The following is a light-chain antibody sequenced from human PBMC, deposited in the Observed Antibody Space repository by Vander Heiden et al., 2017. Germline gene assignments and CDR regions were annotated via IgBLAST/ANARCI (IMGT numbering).Light chain of an antibody. V-gene: IGLV2-14*03. CDR2: DVT. CDR3: SSYTSSSTYV. Sequence: QSALAQPASVSVSPGQSITIPCTGTSSDVGGYDYVSWYQQHPGKVSKLIIYDVTNRPSGVSNRFSGSKSGNTASLTISGLQAEDEADYYCSSYTSSSTYVFGTGTKVNV. J-gene: IGLJ1*01. CDR1: SSDVGGYDY.